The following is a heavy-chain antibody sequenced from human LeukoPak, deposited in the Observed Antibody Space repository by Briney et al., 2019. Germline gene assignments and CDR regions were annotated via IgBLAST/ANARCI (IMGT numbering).Heavy chain of an antibody. Sequence: GGSLRLSCAASGFTFSSYSMNWVRHAPGKGLEWVSSISSSSSYIYYADSVKGRFTISRDNAKNSLYLQMNSLRAEDTAVYYCARSLSIAAAGTGGYWGQGTLVTVSS. CDR1: GFTFSSYS. J-gene: IGHJ4*02. CDR2: ISSSSSYI. CDR3: ARSLSIAAAGTGGY. D-gene: IGHD6-13*01. V-gene: IGHV3-21*01.